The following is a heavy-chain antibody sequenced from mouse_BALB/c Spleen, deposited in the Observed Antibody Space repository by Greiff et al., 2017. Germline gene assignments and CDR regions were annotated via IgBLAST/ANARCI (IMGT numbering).Heavy chain of an antibody. J-gene: IGHJ3*01. CDR1: GFTFSSYA. CDR3: ARGSYGSTWFAY. Sequence: EVQLVESGGGLVKPGGSLKLSCAASGFTFSSYAMSLVRQTPEKRLEWVASISSGGSTYYPDSVKGRFTISRDNARNILYLQMSSLRSEDTAMYYCARGSYGSTWFAYWGQGTLVTVSA. D-gene: IGHD1-1*01. CDR2: ISSGGST. V-gene: IGHV5-6-5*01.